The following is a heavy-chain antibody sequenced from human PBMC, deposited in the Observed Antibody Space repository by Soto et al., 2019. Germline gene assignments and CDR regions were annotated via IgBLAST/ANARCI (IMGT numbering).Heavy chain of an antibody. CDR2: IYATGTT. CDR3: VRYVPKTLRHWCDP. J-gene: IGHJ5*02. D-gene: IGHD2-2*01. Sequence: SETMSLTCTVSGASISGFYWSWIRKSAGKGLEWIGRIYATGTTDYNPSLKSRVMMSVDTSKKQFSLKLRSVTAADTAVYYCVRYVPKTLRHWCDPWGQG. V-gene: IGHV4-4*07. CDR1: GASISGFY.